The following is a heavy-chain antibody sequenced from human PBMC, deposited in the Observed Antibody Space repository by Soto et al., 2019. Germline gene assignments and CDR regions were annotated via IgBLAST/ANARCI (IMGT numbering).Heavy chain of an antibody. CDR2: INVGNGNT. J-gene: IGHJ4*02. CDR1: GYTLTRYN. CDR3: ATPQDYEGCLDA. Sequence: QGQVVQSGAEVKKPGASVKVSCKTPGYTLTRYNIPWVRQDPGQRLEWMGWINVGNGNTRYSQKFKGRHTFTRDTPGNTDYLELIRLISEDTAVYYGATPQDYEGCLDAWGQGTLVTVSS. D-gene: IGHD3-22*01. V-gene: IGHV1-3*01.